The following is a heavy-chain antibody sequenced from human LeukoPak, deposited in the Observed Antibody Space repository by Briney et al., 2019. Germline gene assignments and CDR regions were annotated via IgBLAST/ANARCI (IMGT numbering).Heavy chain of an antibody. D-gene: IGHD3-22*01. Sequence: GGSLRLSCAASGFTFSNAWMSWVRQAPGKGLEWVGRIKSKTDGGTTDYAAPVKGRFTISRDDSKNTLYLQMNSLKTEDTAVYYCTTRNIYDSSGFDYWGQGTLVTVSS. CDR1: GFTFSNAW. J-gene: IGHJ4*02. CDR3: TTRNIYDSSGFDY. CDR2: IKSKTDGGTT. V-gene: IGHV3-15*01.